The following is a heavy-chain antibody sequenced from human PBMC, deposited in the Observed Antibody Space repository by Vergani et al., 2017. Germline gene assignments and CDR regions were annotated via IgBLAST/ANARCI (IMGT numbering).Heavy chain of an antibody. D-gene: IGHD4-11*01. J-gene: IGHJ6*03. CDR2: IIPILGTA. CDR3: ARERPVTTFDYYYYYMDV. V-gene: IGHV1-69*11. CDR1: GGTFSSYA. Sequence: QVQLVQSGAEVKKPGSSVKVSYKASGGTFSSYAISWVRQAPGQGLEWMGRIIPILGTANYAQKFQGRVTITADESTSTAYMELSSLRSEDTAVYYCARERPVTTFDYYYYYMDVWGKGTTVTVSS.